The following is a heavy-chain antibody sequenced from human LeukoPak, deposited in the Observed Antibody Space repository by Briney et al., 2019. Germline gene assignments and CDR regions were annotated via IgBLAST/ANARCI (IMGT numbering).Heavy chain of an antibody. CDR2: IKQDGSEK. J-gene: IGHJ4*02. V-gene: IGHV3-7*01. CDR1: GFTFSSYW. Sequence: GGSLRLSCAASGFTFSSYWMSWVRQAPGKGLEWVANIKQDGSEKYYVDSVKGRFTISRDNAKNSLYLQMNSLRAEDTAVYYCASAASIAARPYYFDYWGQGTLVTVSS. CDR3: ASAASIAARPYYFDY. D-gene: IGHD6-6*01.